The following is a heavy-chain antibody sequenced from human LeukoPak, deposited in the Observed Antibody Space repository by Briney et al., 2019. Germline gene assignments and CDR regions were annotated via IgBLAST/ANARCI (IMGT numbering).Heavy chain of an antibody. Sequence: SETLSLTCSVSGGSISISNYFWGWIRQPPGKGLEWIASISSTGITHYYPSLESRISVSVETSKNQFSLKLTSLTAADTAVYYCAFSGWFWGAFDYWGQGIPVTVSS. CDR1: GGSISISNYF. V-gene: IGHV4-39*01. CDR3: AFSGWFWGAFDY. J-gene: IGHJ4*02. CDR2: ISSTGIT. D-gene: IGHD6-19*01.